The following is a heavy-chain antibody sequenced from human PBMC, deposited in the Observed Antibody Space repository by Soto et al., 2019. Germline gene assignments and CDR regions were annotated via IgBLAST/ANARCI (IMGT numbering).Heavy chain of an antibody. V-gene: IGHV3-30*18. J-gene: IGHJ6*02. CDR1: GFTFSSYG. CDR2: ISYDGSNK. CDR3: AKDRWRLGNYYYYGMDV. D-gene: IGHD3-16*01. Sequence: PGGSLRLSCAASGFTFSSYGMHWVRQAPGKGLEWVAVISYDGSNKYYADSVKGRFTISRDNSKNTLYLQMNSLRAEDTAVYYCAKDRWRLGNYYYYGMDVWGQGTTVTVSS.